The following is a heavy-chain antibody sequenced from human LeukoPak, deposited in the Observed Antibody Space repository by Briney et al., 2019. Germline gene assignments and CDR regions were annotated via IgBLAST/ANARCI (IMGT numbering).Heavy chain of an antibody. J-gene: IGHJ4*02. CDR1: GYTFTGYH. Sequence: GASVKVSCKASGYTFTGYHMHWVRQAPGQGLEWMGRINPNSGDTNYAQKFQGRVTMTRDTSIITAYMELSRLRSDDTAVYYCARDYCSSTSCLFDYWGQETLVTVSS. D-gene: IGHD2-2*01. V-gene: IGHV1-2*06. CDR2: INPNSGDT. CDR3: ARDYCSSTSCLFDY.